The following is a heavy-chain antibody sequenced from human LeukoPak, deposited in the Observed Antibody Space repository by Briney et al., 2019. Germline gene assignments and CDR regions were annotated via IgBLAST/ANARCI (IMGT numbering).Heavy chain of an antibody. D-gene: IGHD6-19*01. J-gene: IGHJ4*02. Sequence: SETLSLTCAVYGGSFSGYYWSWIRQPPGKGLEWIGYIHYSGSTNYNPSLKSRVTISVDTSKNQFSLKLSSVTAADTAVYYCARDKYSSGWYGLDYWGQGTLVTVSS. CDR2: IHYSGST. V-gene: IGHV4-59*01. CDR3: ARDKYSSGWYGLDY. CDR1: GGSFSGYY.